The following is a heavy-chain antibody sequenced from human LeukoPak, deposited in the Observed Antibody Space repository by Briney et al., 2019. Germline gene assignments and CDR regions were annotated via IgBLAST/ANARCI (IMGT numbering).Heavy chain of an antibody. V-gene: IGHV4-59*08. CDR1: GGSISSYY. Sequence: SETPSLTCTVSGGSISSYYWSWIRQPPGKGLEWIGYIYYSASTNYNPSLKSRVTISVDTSKNQFSLKLSSVTAADTAVYYCTQQLGNWGQGSLVSVSS. CDR3: TQQLGN. D-gene: IGHD6-13*01. CDR2: IYYSAST. J-gene: IGHJ4*02.